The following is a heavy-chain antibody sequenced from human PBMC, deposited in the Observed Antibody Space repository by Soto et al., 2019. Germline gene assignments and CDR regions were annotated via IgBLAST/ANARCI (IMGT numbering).Heavy chain of an antibody. CDR3: ARDLLYSSRSTVRFDI. V-gene: IGHV1-18*01. Sequence: QVQLVQPGTEVKKPGASVKVSCKASGYTFTNYGISWVRQAPGQGLEWLAWINTYNGHTNYAQKLQGRVTLTTDTSTSTAYMELRSLRSDDTAVYYCARDLLYSSRSTVRFDIWGQGTMVTVSS. CDR2: INTYNGHT. J-gene: IGHJ3*02. CDR1: GYTFTNYG. D-gene: IGHD6-13*01.